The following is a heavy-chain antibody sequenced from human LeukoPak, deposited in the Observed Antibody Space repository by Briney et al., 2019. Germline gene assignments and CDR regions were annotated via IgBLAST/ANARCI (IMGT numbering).Heavy chain of an antibody. CDR1: GFIFSNYA. J-gene: IGHJ4*02. Sequence: GRSLRLSCAASGFIFSNYAMHWVRQAPGKGLEWLSLISYDGSNKYYADSVKGRFSISRDNSKNTLYLQMNSLKTVDTAVYYCAKLGVAGYWGQGTLVTVSS. CDR2: ISYDGSNK. D-gene: IGHD3-16*01. CDR3: AKLGVAGY. V-gene: IGHV3-30*18.